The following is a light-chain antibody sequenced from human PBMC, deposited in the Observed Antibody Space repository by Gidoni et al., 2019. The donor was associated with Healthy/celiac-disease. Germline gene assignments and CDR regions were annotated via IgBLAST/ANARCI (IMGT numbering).Light chain of an antibody. Sequence: EIVLTQSPATLSVSPGERPTLSCRASQSVSSNLAWYQQKPGQAPRLLIYGPSTRATGIPARFSGSGSGTEFTLTISSLQSEDCAVYYCQQYNNWPPAWATCGPGTKVDIK. CDR3: QQYNNWPPAWAT. CDR2: GPS. V-gene: IGKV3-15*01. J-gene: IGKJ3*01. CDR1: QSVSSN.